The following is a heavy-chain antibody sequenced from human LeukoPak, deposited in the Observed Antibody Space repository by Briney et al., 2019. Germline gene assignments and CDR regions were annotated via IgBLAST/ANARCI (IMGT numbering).Heavy chain of an antibody. D-gene: IGHD2-15*01. Sequence: SETLSLTCTVSGGSISSYYWSWIRQPPGKGLEWIGYIYYSGSTNYNPSLKSRVTISVDTSKNQFSLKLSSVTAADTAVYYCARGYNDCSGGSCYSGVYYYYYMDVWGKGTTVTVSS. J-gene: IGHJ6*03. V-gene: IGHV4-59*01. CDR2: IYYSGST. CDR1: GGSISSYY. CDR3: ARGYNDCSGGSCYSGVYYYYYMDV.